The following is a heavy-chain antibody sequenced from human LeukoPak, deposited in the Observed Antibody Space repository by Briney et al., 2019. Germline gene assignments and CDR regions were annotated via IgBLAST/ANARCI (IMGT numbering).Heavy chain of an antibody. CDR3: ARVWVLQWLEGDYFDY. CDR1: GYTFTGYY. D-gene: IGHD6-19*01. Sequence: GAPVKVSCKASGYTFTGYYMHWVRQAPGQGLEWMGWINPNSGGTNYAQKFQGRVTMTRDTSISTAYMELSKLRSDDTAVYYCARVWVLQWLEGDYFDYWGQGTLVTVSS. V-gene: IGHV1-2*02. J-gene: IGHJ4*02. CDR2: INPNSGGT.